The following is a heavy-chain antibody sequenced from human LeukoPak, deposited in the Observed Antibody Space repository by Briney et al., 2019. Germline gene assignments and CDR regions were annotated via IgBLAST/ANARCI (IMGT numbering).Heavy chain of an antibody. D-gene: IGHD6-13*01. CDR2: INHSGST. Sequence: PSETLSLTCAVYGGSFGGYYWSWIRQPPGKGLEWIGEINHSGSTNYNPSLKSRVTISVDTSKNQFSLKLSSVTAADTAVYYCARVGSSSWKGFDPWGQGTLVTVSS. CDR1: GGSFGGYY. V-gene: IGHV4-34*01. J-gene: IGHJ5*02. CDR3: ARVGSSSWKGFDP.